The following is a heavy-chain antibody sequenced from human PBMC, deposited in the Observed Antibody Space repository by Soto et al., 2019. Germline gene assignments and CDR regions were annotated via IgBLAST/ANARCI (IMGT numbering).Heavy chain of an antibody. Sequence: QLPLQEPGPGLVKPFQTLSLTCSVSGGSITSGGYYWSWIRQVPGKGLEWIGNIYYTGTTYYNAALKSRLTISVDTSKSQFSLNLSSVTAADTAVYFCARATTTVTMFDSWGQGTQVTVSS. J-gene: IGHJ4*02. D-gene: IGHD4-17*01. CDR1: GGSITSGGYY. CDR2: IYYTGTT. V-gene: IGHV4-31*03. CDR3: ARATTTVTMFDS.